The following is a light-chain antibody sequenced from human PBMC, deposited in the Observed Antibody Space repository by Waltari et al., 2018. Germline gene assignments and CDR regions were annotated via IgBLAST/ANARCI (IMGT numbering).Light chain of an antibody. V-gene: IGKV1-33*01. CDR3: QQYENLPPLT. J-gene: IGKJ4*01. CDR2: GAS. CDR1: QDRVNF. Sequence: DIQMTQSPSSLSASVGDRVTITCQASQDRVNFLNLYQQKPGKAPKLLIYGASKLQTGVPSRFSGSGSGTYLTFTISSLQPEDIATYYCQQYENLPPLTFGGGTKVEIK.